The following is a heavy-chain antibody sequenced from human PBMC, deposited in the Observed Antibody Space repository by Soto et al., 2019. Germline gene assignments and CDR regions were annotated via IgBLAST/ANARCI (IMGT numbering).Heavy chain of an antibody. CDR2: ISSSSTI. CDR3: ARDYYGDYIFDY. V-gene: IGHV3-48*01. J-gene: IGHJ4*02. CDR1: GFTFSSYS. D-gene: IGHD4-17*01. Sequence: VGSLRLSCAASGFTFSSYSMNWVRQAPGKGLEWVSYISSSSTIYYADSVKGRFTISRDNAKNSLYLQMNSLRAEDTAVYYCARDYYGDYIFDYWGQGTPVTVSS.